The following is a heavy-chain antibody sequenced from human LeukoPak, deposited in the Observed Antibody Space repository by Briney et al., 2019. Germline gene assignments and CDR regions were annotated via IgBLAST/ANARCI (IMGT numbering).Heavy chain of an antibody. J-gene: IGHJ5*02. CDR3: ATGSPSYYYDSSGYEFDL. Sequence: SETLSLTCAVYGGSFSGYYWSWIRQPPGKGLEWIGEINHSGSTNYNPSLKSRVTISVDTSKNQFSLKLSSVTAADTAVYYCATGSPSYYYDSSGYEFDLWGQGTLVTVSS. CDR1: GGSFSGYY. V-gene: IGHV4-34*01. D-gene: IGHD3-22*01. CDR2: INHSGST.